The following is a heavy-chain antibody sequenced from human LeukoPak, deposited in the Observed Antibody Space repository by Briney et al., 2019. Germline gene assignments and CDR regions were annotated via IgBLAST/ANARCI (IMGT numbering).Heavy chain of an antibody. CDR3: ARNRRYGGSGSYYNVLPDY. J-gene: IGHJ4*02. CDR2: INHSGST. Sequence: PSETLSLTCTVSGGSISSGGYYWSWIRQPPGKGLEWIGEINHSGSTNYNPSLKSRVTISVDTSKNQFSLKLSSVTAADTAVYYCARNRRYGGSGSYYNVLPDYWGQGTLVTVSS. V-gene: IGHV4-39*07. CDR1: GGSISSGGYY. D-gene: IGHD3-10*01.